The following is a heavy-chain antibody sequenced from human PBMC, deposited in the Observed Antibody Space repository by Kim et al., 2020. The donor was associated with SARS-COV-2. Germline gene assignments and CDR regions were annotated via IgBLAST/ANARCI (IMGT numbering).Heavy chain of an antibody. J-gene: IGHJ3*02. CDR3: ARRSEWDYDFWSGYYKANDAFDI. Sequence: SETLSLTCTVSGGSISSSSYYWGLIRQPPGKGLEWIGSIYYSGSTYYNPSLKSRVTISVDTSKNQFSLKLSSVTAADTAVYYCARRSEWDYDFWSGYYKANDAFDIWGQGTMVTVSS. CDR1: GGSISSSSYY. D-gene: IGHD3-3*01. CDR2: IYYSGST. V-gene: IGHV4-39*01.